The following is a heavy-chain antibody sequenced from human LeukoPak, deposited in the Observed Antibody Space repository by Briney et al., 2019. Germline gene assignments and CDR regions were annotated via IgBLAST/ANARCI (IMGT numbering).Heavy chain of an antibody. CDR3: ARAGAAVTTHFDY. CDR2: ISAFNGNT. V-gene: IGHV1-18*01. J-gene: IGHJ4*02. D-gene: IGHD4-17*01. CDR1: GYTFTDYG. Sequence: ASVKVSCKASGYTFTDYGISWVRQAPGQGLEWMGWISAFNGNTNYARKLQGRVTMTTDTSTSTAYTELRGLRSDDTAVYYCARAGAAVTTHFDYWGQGTLVTVSS.